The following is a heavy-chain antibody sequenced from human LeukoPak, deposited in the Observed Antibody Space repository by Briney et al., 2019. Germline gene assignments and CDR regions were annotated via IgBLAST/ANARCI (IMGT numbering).Heavy chain of an antibody. J-gene: IGHJ4*02. CDR1: GFTFSSYG. Sequence: PGGYLRLSCAASGFTFSSYGMHWLRQAPGKGLEWVAFIRYDGSNKYYADSVKGRFTISRDNSKTTLYLQMNSLRAEDTAVYHCAKVRDGYNSGGFDYWSQGTLVTVSS. V-gene: IGHV3-30*02. CDR3: AKVRDGYNSGGFDY. CDR2: IRYDGSNK. D-gene: IGHD5-24*01.